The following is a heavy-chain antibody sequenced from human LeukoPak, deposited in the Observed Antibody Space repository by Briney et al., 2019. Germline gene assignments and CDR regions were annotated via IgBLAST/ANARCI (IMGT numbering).Heavy chain of an antibody. CDR1: GFTFSSYG. V-gene: IGHV3-30*02. D-gene: IGHD6-6*01. J-gene: IGHJ4*02. CDR2: IRYDGSNK. Sequence: GGSLRLSXAASGFTFSSYGMHWVRQAPGKGLEWVAFIRYDGSNKYYADSVKGRFTISRDNSKNSLYLQMNSLRAEDTAVYYCARYSSSSRHKDYWGQGTLVTVSS. CDR3: ARYSSSSRHKDY.